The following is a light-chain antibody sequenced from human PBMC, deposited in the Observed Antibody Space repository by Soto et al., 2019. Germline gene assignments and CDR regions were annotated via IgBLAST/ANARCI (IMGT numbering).Light chain of an antibody. CDR1: QSISSY. J-gene: IGKJ1*01. V-gene: IGKV1-39*01. CDR3: QQSYSTPWT. Sequence: DIQMTQSPSSLSASVGDRVTITCRASQSISSYLNWYQQKPEKAPKLLIYAASSLQSGVPSRLSGSGSGTDFTLTISSLQPEDFATYYCQQSYSTPWTFGQGTKVEIK. CDR2: AAS.